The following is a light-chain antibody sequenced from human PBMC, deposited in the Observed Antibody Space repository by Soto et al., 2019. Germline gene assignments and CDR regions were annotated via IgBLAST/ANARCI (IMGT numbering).Light chain of an antibody. Sequence: QSALTQPPSASGSPGQSVTISCTGTSSDVGGYKYVSWYQQHPGKAPKLMIYEVSKRPSGVPDRFSGSKSGNTASLTVSGLQAEDEADYYCSAYAGSILGVFGGGTKLTVL. V-gene: IGLV2-8*01. J-gene: IGLJ3*02. CDR2: EVS. CDR3: SAYAGSILGV. CDR1: SSDVGGYKY.